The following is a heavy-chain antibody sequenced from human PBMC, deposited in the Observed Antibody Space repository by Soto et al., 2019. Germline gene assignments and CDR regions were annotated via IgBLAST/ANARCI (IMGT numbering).Heavy chain of an antibody. J-gene: IGHJ5*02. CDR2: ISSSSSYI. Sequence: EVQLVESGGGLVKPGGSLRLSCAASGFTFSSYSMNWVRQAPGKGLEWVSSISSSSSYIYYADSVKGRFTISRDNAKNSLYLQMNSLRAEDTAVYYCARDLEACSSTSCYTGLDNWFDPRGQGTLVTVSS. CDR3: ARDLEACSSTSCYTGLDNWFDP. CDR1: GFTFSSYS. V-gene: IGHV3-21*01. D-gene: IGHD2-2*02.